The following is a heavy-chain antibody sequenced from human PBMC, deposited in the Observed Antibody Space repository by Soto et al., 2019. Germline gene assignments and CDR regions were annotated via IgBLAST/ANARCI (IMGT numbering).Heavy chain of an antibody. Sequence: QVQLQQWGAGLLKPSETLSLTCAVYGGFVSSGSYYWSWIRQPPGKGLEWIGEMSHSGGTHFNPSLKSRVTISVDMSTNQFSLTRSSVTAADTALYYCARVERGTATTVVDAFDICGPGTMVTVSS. CDR1: GGFVSSGSYY. CDR2: MSHSGGT. CDR3: ARVERGTATTVVDAFDI. D-gene: IGHD1-1*01. V-gene: IGHV4-34*01. J-gene: IGHJ3*02.